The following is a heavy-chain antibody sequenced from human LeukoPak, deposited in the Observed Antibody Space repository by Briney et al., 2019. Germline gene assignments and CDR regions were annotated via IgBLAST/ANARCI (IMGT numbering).Heavy chain of an antibody. D-gene: IGHD4-17*01. CDR1: GFTFSNYA. J-gene: IGHJ4*02. Sequence: GGSLRLSCTASGFTFSNYAMTWVRQAPGKGLEWVAVIWYDGSNKYYADSVKGRFTISRDNSKNTLYLQTNSLRAEDTAMYYCVKVSDGDYYFDYWGQGTLVTVSS. CDR2: IWYDGSNK. V-gene: IGHV3-33*06. CDR3: VKVSDGDYYFDY.